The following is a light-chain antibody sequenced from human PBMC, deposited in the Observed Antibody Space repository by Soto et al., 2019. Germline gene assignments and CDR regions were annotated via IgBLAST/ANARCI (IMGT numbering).Light chain of an antibody. CDR3: GSFTTSRIWV. CDR2: EVS. Sequence: QSALTQPASVSGSPGQSITISCAGTSRDIGGYNWVSWYQQHPGKAPQLIIFEVSNRPSGISNRFSGSKSGNTASLTISGLHVEDEAEYFCGSFTTSRIWVFGGGTQLTVL. V-gene: IGLV2-14*01. CDR1: SRDIGGYNW. J-gene: IGLJ3*02.